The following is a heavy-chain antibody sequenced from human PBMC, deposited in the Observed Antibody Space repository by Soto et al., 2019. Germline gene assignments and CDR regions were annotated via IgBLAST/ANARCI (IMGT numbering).Heavy chain of an antibody. CDR2: IYYSGST. Sequence: QVQLQESGPGLVKPSDTLSLTCTVSGGYISSYYWSWIRQPPGKGLEWIGYIYYSGSTNYNPSLKSRVTISVDTSKNQFSLKLSSVTAADTAVYYCAIVPGLGWFDPWGLGTLVTVSS. V-gene: IGHV4-59*01. CDR3: AIVPGLGWFDP. CDR1: GGYISSYY. J-gene: IGHJ5*02. D-gene: IGHD3-16*01.